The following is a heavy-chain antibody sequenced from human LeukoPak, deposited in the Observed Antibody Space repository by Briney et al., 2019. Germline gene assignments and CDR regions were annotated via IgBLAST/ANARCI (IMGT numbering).Heavy chain of an antibody. CDR1: GGSFSGYY. D-gene: IGHD6-13*01. J-gene: IGHJ4*02. V-gene: IGHV4-59*12. CDR3: ARDPYSGGGYFDY. CDR2: IYYSGST. Sequence: PSETLSLTCAVYGGSFSGYYWSWIRQPPGKGLEWIGYIYYSGSTNYKSSLKSRVTISVDTSKNQFSLKLSSVTAADTAVYYCARDPYSGGGYFDYWGQGTLVTVSS.